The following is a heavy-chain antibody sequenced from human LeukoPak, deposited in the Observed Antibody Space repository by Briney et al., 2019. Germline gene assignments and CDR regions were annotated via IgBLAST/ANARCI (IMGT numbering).Heavy chain of an antibody. J-gene: IGHJ6*03. Sequence: ASVKVSCKASGYTFTGYYMHWVRQAPGQGLEWMGWINPNSGGTNYAQKFQGRVTMTRDTSISTAYMELSRLRSDDTAVYYCARDRDSSSWYYYYYMDVWGKGTTVTVSS. D-gene: IGHD6-13*01. CDR2: INPNSGGT. CDR3: ARDRDSSSWYYYYYMDV. V-gene: IGHV1-2*02. CDR1: GYTFTGYY.